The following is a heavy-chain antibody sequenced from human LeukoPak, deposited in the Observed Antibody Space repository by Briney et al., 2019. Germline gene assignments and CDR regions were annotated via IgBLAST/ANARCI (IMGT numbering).Heavy chain of an antibody. Sequence: GGSLRLSCAAPGIPFSSFGMHWLRQAPGKGLEWVAFIWYNESNKYYADSVKGRFTISRDNSKNTQYLQMNSLTAEDTAVYYCARDGTVTAGPFDPWGGGTLVTVSS. J-gene: IGHJ5*02. CDR2: IWYNESNK. V-gene: IGHV3-33*01. D-gene: IGHD4-17*01. CDR3: ARDGTVTAGPFDP. CDR1: GIPFSSFG.